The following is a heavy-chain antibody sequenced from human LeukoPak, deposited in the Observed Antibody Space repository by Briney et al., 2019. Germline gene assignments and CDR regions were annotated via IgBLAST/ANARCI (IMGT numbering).Heavy chain of an antibody. CDR1: GGSISSYY. D-gene: IGHD3-22*01. Sequence: SETLSLTCTVSGGSISSYYWSWIRQPPGKGLEWIGYIYYSGSTNYNPSLKSRVTISVDTSKNQSPLKLSSVTAADTAVYYCARFSSGYYHNFDYWGQGTLVTVSS. J-gene: IGHJ4*02. CDR3: ARFSSGYYHNFDY. CDR2: IYYSGST. V-gene: IGHV4-59*01.